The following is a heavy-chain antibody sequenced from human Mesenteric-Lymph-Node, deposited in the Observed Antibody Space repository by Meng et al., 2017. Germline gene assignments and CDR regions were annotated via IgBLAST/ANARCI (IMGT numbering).Heavy chain of an antibody. Sequence: QVQLGQSGAEVKKPGASVKVSCKASGYTFTTYYMHWVRQAPGQGLEWMGIINPSSGGTTYAQKFRGRVTMTRDTSTSTVYMELSSLRSDDTAVYFCARDGCRTATCSAGGNWFDPWGQGTLVTVSS. V-gene: IGHV1-46*03. CDR1: GYTFTTYY. J-gene: IGHJ5*02. CDR2: INPSSGGT. CDR3: ARDGCRTATCSAGGNWFDP. D-gene: IGHD2-2*01.